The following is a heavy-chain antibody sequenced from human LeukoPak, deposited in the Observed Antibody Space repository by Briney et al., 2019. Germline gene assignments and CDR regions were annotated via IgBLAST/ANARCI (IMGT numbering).Heavy chain of an antibody. D-gene: IGHD5-18*01. CDR3: ARDGYSYGSHFDY. V-gene: IGHV3-66*02. Sequence: GGSLRLSCAASGFTVSSNYMSWVRQAPGKGLEWVSVIYSGGSTYYADSVKGRFTISRDNSKTTLYLQMNSLRAEDTAVYYCARDGYSYGSHFDYWGQGTLVTVSS. J-gene: IGHJ4*02. CDR2: IYSGGST. CDR1: GFTVSSNY.